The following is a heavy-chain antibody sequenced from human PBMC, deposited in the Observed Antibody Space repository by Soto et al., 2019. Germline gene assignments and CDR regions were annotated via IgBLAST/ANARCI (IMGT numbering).Heavy chain of an antibody. CDR2: ISSDVVNY. J-gene: IGHJ4*02. D-gene: IGHD2-15*01. V-gene: IGHV3-30-3*01. CDR3: ARGGAWTPEGLGY. Sequence: PGGSLRLSCAASGFTFSSFAMRWVRQAPGKGLEWLAVISSDVVNYYYAESVKGRFTISRDNSKNTLYLQMNSLRNEDTAAYYCARGGAWTPEGLGYWVQGTLVTVSS. CDR1: GFTFSSFA.